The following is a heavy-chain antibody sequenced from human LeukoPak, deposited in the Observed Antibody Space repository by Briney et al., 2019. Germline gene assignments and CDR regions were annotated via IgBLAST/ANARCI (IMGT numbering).Heavy chain of an antibody. J-gene: IGHJ2*01. CDR3: ARREVTTSWYFDL. Sequence: PSETLSLTCTVSGGSISNYCWGWIRQSPGKGLGWIAYIYNRGSTNYNPSLKSRVTTSVDTSKNQFSLKLSSVTAADTAVYYCARREVTTSWYFDLWGRGTLVTVSS. D-gene: IGHD4-17*01. CDR2: IYNRGST. V-gene: IGHV4-59*08. CDR1: GGSISNYC.